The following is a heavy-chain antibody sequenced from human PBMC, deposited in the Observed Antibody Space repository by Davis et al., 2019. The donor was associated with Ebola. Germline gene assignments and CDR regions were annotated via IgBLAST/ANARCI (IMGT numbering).Heavy chain of an antibody. J-gene: IGHJ4*02. CDR3: ARDGSSSWQDY. V-gene: IGHV4-34*01. CDR2: INHSGST. CDR1: GGSFSGYY. Sequence: PSETLSLTCAVYGGSFSGYYWSWIRQPPGKGLEWIGEINHSGSTYYNPSLKSRVTISVDTSKNQFSLKLSSVTAADTAVYYCARDGSSSWQDYWGQGTLVTVSS. D-gene: IGHD6-13*01.